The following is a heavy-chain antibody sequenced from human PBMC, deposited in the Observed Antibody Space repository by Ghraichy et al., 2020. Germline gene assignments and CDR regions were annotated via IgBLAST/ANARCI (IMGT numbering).Heavy chain of an antibody. CDR3: SKDPGTSGWYFSLDY. CDR2: ISGSGGST. Sequence: GGSLRLSCAASGFTFISYAMSWVRQAPGKGLEWVSAISGSGGSTYYADSVKGRFTISRDNSKNTLYLQMNSLRADDTAVYYCSKDPGTSGWYFSLDYWGQGTLVTVPS. V-gene: IGHV3-23*01. J-gene: IGHJ4*02. D-gene: IGHD6-19*01. CDR1: GFTFISYA.